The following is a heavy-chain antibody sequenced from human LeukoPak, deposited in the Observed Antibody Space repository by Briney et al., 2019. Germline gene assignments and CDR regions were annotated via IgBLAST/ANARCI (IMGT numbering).Heavy chain of an antibody. D-gene: IGHD1-26*01. Sequence: PSETLSLTCTVSGGSISSSSYYWGWIRQPPGKGLEWIGSIYYSGSTYYNPSLKSRVTMSVDTSKNQFSLKLSSVTAADTAVYYCARDQVGATSFDYWGQGTLVTVSS. V-gene: IGHV4-39*07. CDR3: ARDQVGATSFDY. J-gene: IGHJ4*02. CDR1: GGSISSSSYY. CDR2: IYYSGST.